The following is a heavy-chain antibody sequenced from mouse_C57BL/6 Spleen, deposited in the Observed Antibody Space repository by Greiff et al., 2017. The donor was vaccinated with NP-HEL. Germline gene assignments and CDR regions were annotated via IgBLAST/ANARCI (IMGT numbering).Heavy chain of an antibody. D-gene: IGHD1-1*01. CDR3: ARENYGSSPTAWFAY. CDR2: ISDGGSYT. Sequence: EVQLVESGGGLVKPGGSLKLSCAASGFTFSSYAMSWVRQTPEKRLEWVATISDGGSYTYYPDNVKGRFTISRDNAKNNLYLQMSHLKSEDTAMYYCARENYGSSPTAWFAYWGQGTLVTVSA. CDR1: GFTFSSYA. V-gene: IGHV5-4*01. J-gene: IGHJ3*01.